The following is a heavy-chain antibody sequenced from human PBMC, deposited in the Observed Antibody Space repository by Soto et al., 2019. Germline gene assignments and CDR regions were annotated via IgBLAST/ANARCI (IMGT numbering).Heavy chain of an antibody. CDR3: AKGSSGLFY. D-gene: IGHD6-19*01. Sequence: TGGSLRLSCAASGFTFSSYGMHWVRQAPGKGLEWVAVISYDGSNKYYADSVKGRFTISRDNSKNTLYLQMNSLRAEDTAVYYCAKGSSGLFYWGQGTLVTVSS. CDR2: ISYDGSNK. J-gene: IGHJ4*02. V-gene: IGHV3-30*18. CDR1: GFTFSSYG.